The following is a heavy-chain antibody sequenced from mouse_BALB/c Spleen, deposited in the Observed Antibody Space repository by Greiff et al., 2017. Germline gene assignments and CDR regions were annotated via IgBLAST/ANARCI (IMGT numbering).Heavy chain of an antibody. J-gene: IGHJ4*01. CDR2: ISYSGST. V-gene: IGHV3-2*02. CDR3: ARRDYGSSYDAMDH. D-gene: IGHD1-1*01. CDR1: GYSITSDYA. Sequence: EVQLVESGPGLVKPSQSLSLTCTVTGYSITSDYAWNWIRQFPGNQLEWMGYISYSGSTSYNPSLKSRISITRDTSKNQFFLQLNSVTTEDTATYYCARRDYGSSYDAMDHWGQGTSVTVSS.